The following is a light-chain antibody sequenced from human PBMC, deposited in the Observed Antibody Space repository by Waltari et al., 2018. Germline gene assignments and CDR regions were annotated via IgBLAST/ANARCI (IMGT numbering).Light chain of an antibody. CDR3: AVWDDSLNGVV. J-gene: IGLJ2*01. Sequence: QSVLTQPPSVSEAPRQRVTISCSGSRSNIRNNAVSWYQPLPGKAPKLLIYYDDLLPSGVSDRFSGSKSGTSASLAISGLQSDDEADYYCAVWDDSLNGVVFGGGTKLTVL. V-gene: IGLV1-36*01. CDR1: RSNIRNNA. CDR2: YDD.